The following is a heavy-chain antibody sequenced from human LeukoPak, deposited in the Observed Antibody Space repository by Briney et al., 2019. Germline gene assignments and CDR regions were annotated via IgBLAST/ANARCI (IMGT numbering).Heavy chain of an antibody. V-gene: IGHV3-23*01. J-gene: IGHJ4*02. CDR3: ARDRSWSGSYIIGHFDY. CDR1: GFTFSTYA. Sequence: GGSLRLSCAASGFTFSTYAVTWVRQAPGKGLEWISTFGSTGGRTFYADSVKGRFTISRDNAKNSLYLQMNSLRAEDTAVYYCARDRSWSGSYIIGHFDYWGQGALVTVSS. CDR2: FGSTGGRT. D-gene: IGHD3-3*01.